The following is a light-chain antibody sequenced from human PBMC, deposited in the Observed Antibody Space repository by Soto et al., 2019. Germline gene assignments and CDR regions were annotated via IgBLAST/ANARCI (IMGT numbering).Light chain of an antibody. CDR2: DVS. Sequence: QSALTQPASVSGSPGQSITISCTGTSSDVGGSNYVSWYQQHPGKAPKLMIYDVSNRPSGVSNRFSGSKSGNTASLTISGLQAEDEADYYCGSYTSSSTLSVFGTRTKLTVL. CDR3: GSYTSSSTLSV. CDR1: SSDVGGSNY. V-gene: IGLV2-14*01. J-gene: IGLJ1*01.